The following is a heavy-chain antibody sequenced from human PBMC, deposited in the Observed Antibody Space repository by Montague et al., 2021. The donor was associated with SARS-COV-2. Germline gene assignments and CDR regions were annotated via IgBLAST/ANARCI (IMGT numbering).Heavy chain of an antibody. V-gene: IGHV4-59*08. CDR3: ARTAYNHYGLDV. CDR2: IDDSGTT. D-gene: IGHD2-21*02. J-gene: IGHJ6*02. CDR1: GGSLSTYY. Sequence: SETLSLTCSVSGGSLSTYYWSWIRQPPGQGLEWIGYIDDSGTTRSNPSLRGRAPISLDLSKNQFSPDLNSVTAADTAVYYCARTAYNHYGLDVWGQGTTVTVSS.